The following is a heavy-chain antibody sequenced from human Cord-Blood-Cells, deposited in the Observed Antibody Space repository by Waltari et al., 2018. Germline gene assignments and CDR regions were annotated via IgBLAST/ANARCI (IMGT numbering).Heavy chain of an antibody. CDR1: GGSFSGYY. D-gene: IGHD7-27*01. V-gene: IGHV4-34*01. J-gene: IGHJ5*02. CDR3: ARGHGANWGLGSWFDP. CDR2: INHSGST. Sequence: QVQLQQWGAGLLKPSETLSLTCAVYGGSFSGYYWSWIRQPPGKGLEWIGEINHSGSTNYNPSLKSRFTISVDTSKNQFSLKLSSVTAADTAVYYCARGHGANWGLGSWFDPWGQGTLVTVSS.